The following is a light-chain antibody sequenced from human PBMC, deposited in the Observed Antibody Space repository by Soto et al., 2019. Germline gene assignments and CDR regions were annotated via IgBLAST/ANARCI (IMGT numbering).Light chain of an antibody. CDR2: TDT. V-gene: IGLV1-44*01. CDR3: ASWGDSLNGVL. CDR1: SSNIGINP. J-gene: IGLJ2*01. Sequence: QAVVTQPPSASGTPGQRVTISCSGSSSNIGINPVNWYQQLPGTAPKLLIYTDTQRPSGVPDRFSGSKSGTSASLAISGLQSEDEAHYYCASWGDSLNGVLFGGGTKLTVL.